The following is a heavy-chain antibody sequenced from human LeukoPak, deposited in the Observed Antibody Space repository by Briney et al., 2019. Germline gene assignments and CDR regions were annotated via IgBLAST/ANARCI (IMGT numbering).Heavy chain of an antibody. Sequence: PGGSLRLSCEASGFTSFNFPMNWVRKAPGKGLEWVSRIRSDGIISYADSVKGRFTISRDDAKTSVYLQLNSLRDEDTAIYYCARDNIWAFDIWGQGTMVTVSS. CDR2: IRSDGII. D-gene: IGHD2/OR15-2a*01. J-gene: IGHJ3*02. CDR1: GFTSFNFP. CDR3: ARDNIWAFDI. V-gene: IGHV3-69-1*01.